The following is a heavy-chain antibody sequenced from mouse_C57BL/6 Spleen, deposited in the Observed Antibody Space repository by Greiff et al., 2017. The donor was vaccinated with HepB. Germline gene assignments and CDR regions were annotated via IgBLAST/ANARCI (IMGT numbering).Heavy chain of an antibody. D-gene: IGHD1-1*01. CDR2: IYPGDGDT. J-gene: IGHJ3*01. CDR1: GYAFSSSW. Sequence: QVQLQQSGPELVKPGASVKISCKASGYAFSSSWMNWVKQRPGKGLEWIGRIYPGDGDTNYNGKFKGKATLTADKSSSTAYMQLSSLTSEDSAVYFCARDGYGSSYEAWFAYWGQGTLVTVSA. V-gene: IGHV1-82*01. CDR3: ARDGYGSSYEAWFAY.